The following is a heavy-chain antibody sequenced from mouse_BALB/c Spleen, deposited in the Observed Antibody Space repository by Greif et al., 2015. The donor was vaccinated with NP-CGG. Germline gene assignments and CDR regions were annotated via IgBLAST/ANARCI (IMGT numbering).Heavy chain of an antibody. V-gene: IGHV6-6*02. J-gene: IGHJ2*01. D-gene: IGHD6-5*01. CDR3: TRVFRFYAYPDY. CDR1: GFTFSNYW. CDR2: IRLKSNNYAT. Sequence: EVQLQESGGGLVQPGGSMKLSCVASGFTFSNYWMNWVRQSPEKGLEWVAEIRLKSNNYATHYAESVKGRFTISRDDSKSSVYLQMNNLRAEDTGIYYCTRVFRFYAYPDYWGQGTTLTVSS.